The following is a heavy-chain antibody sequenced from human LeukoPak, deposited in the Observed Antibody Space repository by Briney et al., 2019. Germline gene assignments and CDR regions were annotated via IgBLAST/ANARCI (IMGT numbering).Heavy chain of an antibody. CDR1: GFTFSTAS. D-gene: IGHD6-19*01. V-gene: IGHV3-23*01. J-gene: IGHJ4*02. Sequence: GRSLRLSCAASGFTFSTASLHWVRQAPGRGLEWVSAFDTGFGTYYPDSLKGRFTISRDNSENTLFLQMNSLRAEDTAVYYCARSSGWWSLDYWGQGTLVTVSS. CDR3: ARSSGWWSLDY. CDR2: FDTGFGT.